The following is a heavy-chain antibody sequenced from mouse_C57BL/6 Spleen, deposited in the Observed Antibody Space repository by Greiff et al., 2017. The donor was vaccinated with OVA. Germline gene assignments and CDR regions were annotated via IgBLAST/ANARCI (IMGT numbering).Heavy chain of an antibody. Sequence: EVKLMESGGGLVQPGGSLKLSCAASGFTFSDYGMAWVRQAPRKGPEWVAFISNLAYSIYYADTVTGRFTISRENAKNTLYLEMSSLRSEDTAMYYCARHGNWDEGYAMDYWGQGTSVTVSS. CDR1: GFTFSDYG. CDR3: ARHGNWDEGYAMDY. J-gene: IGHJ4*01. CDR2: ISNLAYSI. D-gene: IGHD4-1*01. V-gene: IGHV5-15*01.